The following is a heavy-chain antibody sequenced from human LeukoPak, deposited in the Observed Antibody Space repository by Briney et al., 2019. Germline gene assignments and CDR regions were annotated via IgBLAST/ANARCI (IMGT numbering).Heavy chain of an antibody. CDR3: ARDATYSRDY. CDR1: GYTFTVYY. V-gene: IGHV1-2*02. J-gene: IGHJ4*02. D-gene: IGHD2-21*01. CDR2: FDPNSGGT. Sequence: ASVKVSCKASGYTFTVYYIYWVRQAPGQGLEWMGWFDPNSGGTNFAQKFQGRVTMTRDTSISTAYMELSRLTSDDTAVYYCARDATYSRDYWGQGTLVTVSS.